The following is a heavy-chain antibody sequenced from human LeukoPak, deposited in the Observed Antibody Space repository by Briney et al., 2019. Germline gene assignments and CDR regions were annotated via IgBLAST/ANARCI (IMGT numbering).Heavy chain of an antibody. CDR1: GFTFSSYA. V-gene: IGHV3-23*01. Sequence: GGSLRLSCAASGFTFSSYAMSWVRQAPGKGLEWVSTISGSGGSTNHADSVKGRFTISRDDSKNTLYLQMNSLRAEDTAVYYCARDSSGYGYEEWRWGQGILVTVSS. D-gene: IGHD5-12*01. CDR2: ISGSGGST. CDR3: ARDSSGYGYEEWR. J-gene: IGHJ4*02.